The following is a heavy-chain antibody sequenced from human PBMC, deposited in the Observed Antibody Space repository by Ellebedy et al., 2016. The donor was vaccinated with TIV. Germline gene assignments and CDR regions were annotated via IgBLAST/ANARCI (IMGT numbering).Heavy chain of an antibody. V-gene: IGHV1-46*02. D-gene: IGHD1-1*01. CDR3: ARVKNADKAGVDY. CDR1: GYIFNNYH. CDR2: INTHGGST. Sequence: AASVKISCKASGYIFNNYHMHWVRQAPGQGPEWMGLINTHGGSTGYAQKFQGRVTMTRDTSTSTVYMELSSLRSEDTAVYYCARVKNADKAGVDYWGQGTLVTVSS. J-gene: IGHJ4*02.